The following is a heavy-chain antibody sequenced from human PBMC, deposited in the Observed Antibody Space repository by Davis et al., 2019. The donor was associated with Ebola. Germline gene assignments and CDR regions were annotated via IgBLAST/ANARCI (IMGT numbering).Heavy chain of an antibody. CDR2: INTNTGNP. CDR3: ARDLVAGEDYYYYYGMDV. Sequence: ASVKVSCKASGYTFTSHGMNWMRQAPGQGLEWMGWINTNTGNPTYAQGFTGRFVFSLDTSVSTAYLQISSLKAEDTAVYYCARDLVAGEDYYYYYGMDVWGKGTTVTVSS. V-gene: IGHV7-4-1*02. D-gene: IGHD6-19*01. CDR1: GYTFTSHG. J-gene: IGHJ6*04.